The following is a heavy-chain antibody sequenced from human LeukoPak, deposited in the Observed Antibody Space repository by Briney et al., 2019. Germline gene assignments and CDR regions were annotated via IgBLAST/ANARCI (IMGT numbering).Heavy chain of an antibody. CDR1: GFTFSSYA. CDR3: ARARGGYDFDY. Sequence: TGGSLRLSCAASGFTFSSYAMSWVRQAPGKGLEWVSGISGSGDNTYYADSVKGRFTISRDNAKNSLYQQLNSLRAEDTAVYYCARARGGYDFDYWGQGTLVTVSS. CDR2: ISGSGDNT. D-gene: IGHD5-12*01. V-gene: IGHV3-23*01. J-gene: IGHJ4*02.